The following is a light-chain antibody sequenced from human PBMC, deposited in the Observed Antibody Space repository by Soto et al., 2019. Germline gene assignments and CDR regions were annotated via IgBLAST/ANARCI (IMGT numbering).Light chain of an antibody. V-gene: IGKV3-11*01. CDR2: DVS. CDR3: QQRTNWPLT. J-gene: IGKJ4*01. Sequence: EIVLTQSPATLSLSPGERATLSCWASQSVSNSLAWYQQRPGQSPRLLIYDVSTRATGIPARFGGSGSGTDFTLTISSLETEDFAVYYCQQRTNWPLTFGGGTKVYIK. CDR1: QSVSNS.